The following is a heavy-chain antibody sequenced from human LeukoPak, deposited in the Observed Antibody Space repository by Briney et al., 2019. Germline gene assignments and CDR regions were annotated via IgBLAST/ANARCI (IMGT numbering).Heavy chain of an antibody. CDR3: ARDWGLIGSTDWGGHEDWFDP. CDR2: VIPNIGVT. D-gene: IGHD1-20*01. J-gene: IGHJ5*02. V-gene: IGHV1-69*10. CDR1: GGIFNNYI. Sequence: ASVKVSCKASGGIFNNYIFSWVRQAPGQGLEWMGGVIPNIGVTNYAEKFQGRDTITADESTTTVYMELSSLRFEDTAFYYCARDWGLIGSTDWGGHEDWFDPWGQGTLVTVSS.